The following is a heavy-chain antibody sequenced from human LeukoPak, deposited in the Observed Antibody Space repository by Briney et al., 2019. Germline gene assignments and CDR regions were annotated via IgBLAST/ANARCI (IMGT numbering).Heavy chain of an antibody. V-gene: IGHV4-59*03. CDR1: GGSIITYY. J-gene: IGHJ4*02. CDR2: VYYSGSA. D-gene: IGHD6-6*01. Sequence: SETLSLTCTISGGSIITYYWSWIRQPPGKGLEWIGYVYYSGSADYNPSLRSRVTLSVDTSKNQFSLTLTSVTAADTAMYYCATTTIGSSSSYYFDYWGRGTLVTVSS. CDR3: ATTTIGSSSSYYFDY.